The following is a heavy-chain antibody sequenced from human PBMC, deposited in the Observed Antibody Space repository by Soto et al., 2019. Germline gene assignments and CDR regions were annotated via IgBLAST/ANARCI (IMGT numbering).Heavy chain of an antibody. Sequence: SETLSLTCTVSGGSVSSGNYYWNWIRQPPGKGLEWIGYIYNSGSTTYNPSLKSRVTISVDTSKNQSSLKLRSVTAADTAAYYCARGAMCGGTSEYYVDYWGPGTLVTVCS. CDR2: IYNSGST. CDR3: ARGAMCGGTSEYYVDY. V-gene: IGHV4-61*01. CDR1: GGSVSSGNYY. D-gene: IGHD3-3*01. J-gene: IGHJ4*02.